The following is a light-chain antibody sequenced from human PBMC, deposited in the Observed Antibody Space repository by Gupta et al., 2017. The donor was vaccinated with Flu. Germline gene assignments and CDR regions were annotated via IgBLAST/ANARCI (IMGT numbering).Light chain of an antibody. V-gene: IGKV4-1*01. Sequence: DIVMTQSPDSLAVSLGERATINCKSSQSVLYSSNNKNYLAWYQQKPGQPPKLLIYWASTRESGVPDRFSGSGSGRDFTLTISSLQAEDVAVYYCQQYYRTPLTFGGGTKVEI. CDR3: QQYYRTPLT. CDR1: QSVLYSSNNKNY. J-gene: IGKJ4*01. CDR2: WAS.